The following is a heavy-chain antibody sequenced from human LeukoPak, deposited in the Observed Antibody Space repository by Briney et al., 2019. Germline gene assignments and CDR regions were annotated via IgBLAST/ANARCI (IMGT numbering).Heavy chain of an antibody. CDR1: GFTFSSYA. CDR3: RTYCGGDCYSPYAFDI. V-gene: IGHV3-30*04. J-gene: IGHJ3*02. D-gene: IGHD2-21*02. Sequence: TGGSLRLSCAASGFTFSSYAMHWVRQAPGKGLEWVAVISYDGSNKYYADSVKGRFTISRDNSKNTLYLQMNSLRAEDTAVYYCRTYCGGDCYSPYAFDIWGQGTMVTVFS. CDR2: ISYDGSNK.